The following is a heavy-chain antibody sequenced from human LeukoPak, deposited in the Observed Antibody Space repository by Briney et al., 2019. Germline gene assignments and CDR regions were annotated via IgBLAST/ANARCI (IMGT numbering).Heavy chain of an antibody. D-gene: IGHD5-24*01. J-gene: IGHJ4*02. V-gene: IGHV4-59*08. CDR1: GGSFSGYY. CDR2: IYYSGST. CDR3: ARHASRDGYNPWVFFDY. Sequence: SETLSLTCAVYGGSFSGYYWSWIRQPPGKGLEWIGYIYYSGSTNYNPSLKSRVTISVDTSKNQFSLKLSSVTAADTAVYYCARHASRDGYNPWVFFDYWGQGTLVTVSS.